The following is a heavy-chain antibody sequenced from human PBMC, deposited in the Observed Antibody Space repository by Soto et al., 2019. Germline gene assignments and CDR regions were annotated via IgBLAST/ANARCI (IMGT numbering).Heavy chain of an antibody. V-gene: IGHV3-23*01. CDR1: GFTFSSYA. CDR3: AKRMRRYYYDSSGYDIDY. Sequence: GSLRLSCAASGFTFSSYAMSWVRQAPGKGLEWVSAISGSGGSTYYADSVKGRFTISRDNSKNTLYLQMNSLRAEDTAVYYCAKRMRRYYYDSSGYDIDYWGQGTLVTVS. D-gene: IGHD3-22*01. CDR2: ISGSGGST. J-gene: IGHJ4*02.